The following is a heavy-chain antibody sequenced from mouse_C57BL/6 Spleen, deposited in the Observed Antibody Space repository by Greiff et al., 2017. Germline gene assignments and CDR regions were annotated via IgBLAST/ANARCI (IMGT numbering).Heavy chain of an antibody. V-gene: IGHV1-85*01. Sequence: VQLQQSGPELVKPGASVKLSCKASGYTFTSYDINWVRQRPGQGLEWIGWIYPRDGSTKYNEKFKGKATLTVDTSSSTAYMELHSLTSEDSAVYFCARSDYSNYDRFAYWGQGTLVTVSA. CDR2: IYPRDGST. CDR3: ARSDYSNYDRFAY. CDR1: GYTFTSYD. D-gene: IGHD2-5*01. J-gene: IGHJ3*01.